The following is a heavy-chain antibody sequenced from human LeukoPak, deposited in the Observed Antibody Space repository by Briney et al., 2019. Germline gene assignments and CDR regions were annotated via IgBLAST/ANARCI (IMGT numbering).Heavy chain of an antibody. D-gene: IGHD1-26*01. V-gene: IGHV4-59*08. Sequence: SETLSLTCTVSGVSISSYYWSWIRQPPGKGLEWIGYIFYSGNTIYDPSLRSRVTISADTSKNHFSLRLRSVTAADTAVYYCARLAAISGSDYPDDWGQGTLVTVSS. CDR1: GVSISSYY. CDR2: IFYSGNT. J-gene: IGHJ4*02. CDR3: ARLAAISGSDYPDD.